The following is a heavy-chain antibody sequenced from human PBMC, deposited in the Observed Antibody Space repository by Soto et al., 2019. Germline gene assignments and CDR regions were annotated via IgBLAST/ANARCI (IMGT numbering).Heavy chain of an antibody. D-gene: IGHD4-17*01. CDR2: IYHTGTT. CDR1: GGSISSRYW. CDR3: AKYSVTTAYYGLDV. V-gene: IGHV4-4*02. J-gene: IGHJ6*02. Sequence: QLQESGPGLVKPSGTLSLTCGVSGGSISSRYWWTWVRQPPGEGLEWIGEIYHTGTTNYNPSLESRVTISQDKSKNQFSLTLRSVTAADSAVYYCAKYSVTTAYYGLDVWGQGTTVTVSS.